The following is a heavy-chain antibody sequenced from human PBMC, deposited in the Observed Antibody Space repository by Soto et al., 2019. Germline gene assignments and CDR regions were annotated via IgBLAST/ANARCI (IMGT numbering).Heavy chain of an antibody. J-gene: IGHJ6*03. D-gene: IGHD2-8*01. V-gene: IGHV1-69*04. CDR2: IIPILGIA. CDR3: ARDRGYCTNGVCQSGIAAAAYHYYYYIDV. Sequence: SVKVSCKASGGTFSSYTISWVRQAPGQGLEWMGRIIPILGIANYAQKFQGRVTITADKSTSTAYMELSSLRSEDTAVYYCARDRGYCTNGVCQSGIAAAAYHYYYYIDVWGKGTTVTVSS. CDR1: GGTFSSYT.